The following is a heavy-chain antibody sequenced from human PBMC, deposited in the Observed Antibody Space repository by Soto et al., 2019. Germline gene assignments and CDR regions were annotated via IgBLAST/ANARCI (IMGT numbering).Heavy chain of an antibody. Sequence: ASVKVSCKASGYTFTSYGISWVRQAPGQGLEWMGWISAYNGNTNYAQKLQGRVTMTTDTSTSTAYMELRSLRSDDTAVYYCAMGGEYYYDSSGYGFDYWGQGTLVTVSS. CDR1: GYTFTSYG. V-gene: IGHV1-18*01. CDR3: AMGGEYYYDSSGYGFDY. CDR2: ISAYNGNT. J-gene: IGHJ4*02. D-gene: IGHD3-22*01.